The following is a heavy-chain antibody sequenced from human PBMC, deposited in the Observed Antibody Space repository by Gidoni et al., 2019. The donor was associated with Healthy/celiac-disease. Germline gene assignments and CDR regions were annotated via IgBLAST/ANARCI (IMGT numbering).Heavy chain of an antibody. V-gene: IGHV1-69*01. Sequence: LEWMGGIIPIFGTANYAQKFQGRVTITADESTSTAYMELSSLRSEDTAVYYCAREGYCSGGSCYSGGYAFDIWGQGTMVTGSS. CDR2: IIPIFGTA. D-gene: IGHD2-15*01. CDR3: AREGYCSGGSCYSGGYAFDI. J-gene: IGHJ3*02.